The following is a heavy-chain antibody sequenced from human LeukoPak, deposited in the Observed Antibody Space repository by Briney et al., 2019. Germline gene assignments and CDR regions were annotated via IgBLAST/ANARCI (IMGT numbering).Heavy chain of an antibody. CDR3: ARSIAVAGIVSDYYYYGMDV. J-gene: IGHJ6*02. V-gene: IGHV4-61*05. CDR1: GGSISSSSHY. Sequence: PSETLSLTCTVSGGSISSSSHYWGWIRQPPGKGLEWIGYIYYSGSTNYNPSLKSRVTISIHTSKKQFSLKLSSVTAADTAVYYCARSIAVAGIVSDYYYYGMDVWGQGTTVTVSS. CDR2: IYYSGST. D-gene: IGHD6-19*01.